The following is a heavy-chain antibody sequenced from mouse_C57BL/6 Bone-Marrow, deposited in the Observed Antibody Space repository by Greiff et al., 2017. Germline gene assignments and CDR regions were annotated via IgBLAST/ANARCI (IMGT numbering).Heavy chain of an antibody. D-gene: IGHD2-10*02. V-gene: IGHV14-4*01. Sequence: VQLKESGAELVRPGASVKLSCTASGFNIKDDYMHWVKQRPEQGLEWIGWIDPENGDTEYASKFQGKATITADTSSNTAYLQLSSLTSEDTVVYYCTRVWLDYWGQGTSVTVSS. CDR2: IDPENGDT. J-gene: IGHJ4*01. CDR1: GFNIKDDY. CDR3: TRVWLDY.